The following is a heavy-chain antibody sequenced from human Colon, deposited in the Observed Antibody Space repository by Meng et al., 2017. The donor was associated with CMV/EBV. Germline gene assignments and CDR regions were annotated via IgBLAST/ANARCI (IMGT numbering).Heavy chain of an antibody. V-gene: IGHV1-2*02. D-gene: IGHD3-3*01. CDR2: INPYSGDT. CDR3: GTFGGDFDY. J-gene: IGHJ4*02. Sequence: QVHLMQSGAEMRRLGASVKVSCKASGYTFTGYLIHWVRQAPGQGLEWMGWINPYSGDTIYAQKFEVGVTMTREASITTAYLELSSLKSDDTAVYYCGTFGGDFDYWGQGTLVTVSS. CDR1: GYTFTGYL.